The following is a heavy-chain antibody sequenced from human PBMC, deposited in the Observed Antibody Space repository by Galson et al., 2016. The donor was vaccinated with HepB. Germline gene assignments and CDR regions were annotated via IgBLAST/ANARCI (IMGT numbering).Heavy chain of an antibody. CDR2: ITKSRSTI. Sequence: GSLSLSCAASGFTFSSYSINWVRQAPGKGLEWVSYITKSRSTINYADSVKGRFTISRDNVNNLAFLQMNSLRVEDTAVYYCARSVEGHFDYWGRGTLVTVSS. D-gene: IGHD1-1*01. CDR3: ARSVEGHFDY. J-gene: IGHJ4*02. V-gene: IGHV3-48*01. CDR1: GFTFSSYS.